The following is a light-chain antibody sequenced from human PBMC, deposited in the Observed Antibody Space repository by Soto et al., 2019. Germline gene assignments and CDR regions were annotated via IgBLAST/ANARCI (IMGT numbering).Light chain of an antibody. V-gene: IGLV2-23*02. J-gene: IGLJ1*01. CDR3: CSYAYGSTFL. CDR1: SSDVGIYNL. Sequence: QSVLTQPASVSGSPGQSITISCIGTSSDVGIYNLVSWYQHHPGKAPKVMIYEVTKRPSGVSDRFSGSKSGNTASLTISGLQAEDEADYYCCSYAYGSTFLFGTGPKLTVL. CDR2: EVT.